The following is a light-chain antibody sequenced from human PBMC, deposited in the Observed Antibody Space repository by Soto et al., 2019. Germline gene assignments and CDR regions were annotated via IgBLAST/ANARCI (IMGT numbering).Light chain of an antibody. CDR3: QQSYSTPLT. J-gene: IGKJ4*01. CDR2: SAS. Sequence: DIVMTQSPDSLAVSLGERATINCKSSQSVLYGSNNKNYLAWYQRKPGQPPKLLMYSASTRESGVPARFSGSGSGTDVTLPLGSLHAEEVAVYYCQQSYSTPLTFGGGTKVEIK. V-gene: IGKV4-1*01. CDR1: QSVLYGSNNKNY.